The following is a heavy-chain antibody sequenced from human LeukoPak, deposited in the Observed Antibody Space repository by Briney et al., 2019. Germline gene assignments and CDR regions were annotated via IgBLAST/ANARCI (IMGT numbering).Heavy chain of an antibody. J-gene: IGHJ4*02. CDR2: IYHSGST. Sequence: PSETLSLTCAVSGGSISSGHWWSWVRRSPGKGLEWIGEIYHSGSTYYNPSLKSRVTISVDTSKNQFSLKLSSVTAADTAVYYCARVGGSDDYWGQGTLVTVSS. D-gene: IGHD3-10*01. CDR1: GGSISSGHW. CDR3: ARVGGSDDY. V-gene: IGHV4-4*02.